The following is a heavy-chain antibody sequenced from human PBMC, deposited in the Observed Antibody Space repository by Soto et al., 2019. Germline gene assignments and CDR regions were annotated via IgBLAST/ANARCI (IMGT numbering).Heavy chain of an antibody. V-gene: IGHV1-8*01. CDR1: GYTFTSYD. CDR3: ARGGSDYYFDY. CDR2: MNPNTGNT. D-gene: IGHD2-21*02. J-gene: IGHJ4*02. Sequence: ASVKVSCKDSGYTFTSYDINWVRQAPGQGLEWMGWMNPNTGNTGYAQKFQGRVTMTSNTAISIAYMELSNLRAEDMAVYYCARGGSDYYFDYRGQGTLVTVSS.